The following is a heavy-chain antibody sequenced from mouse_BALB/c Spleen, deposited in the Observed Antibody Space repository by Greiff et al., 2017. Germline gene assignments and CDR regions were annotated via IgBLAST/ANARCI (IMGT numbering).Heavy chain of an antibody. CDR1: GFNIKDTY. D-gene: IGHD1-1*01. V-gene: IGHV14-3*02. CDR2: IDPANGNT. CDR3: ARSPNYYGSSYLYAMDY. J-gene: IGHJ4*01. Sequence: VQLQQSGAELVKPGASVKLSCTASGFNIKDTYMHWVKQRPEQGLEWIGRIDPANGNTKYDPKFQGKATITADSSSNTAYLQLSSLTSEDTAVYYCARSPNYYGSSYLYAMDYWGQGTSVTVSS.